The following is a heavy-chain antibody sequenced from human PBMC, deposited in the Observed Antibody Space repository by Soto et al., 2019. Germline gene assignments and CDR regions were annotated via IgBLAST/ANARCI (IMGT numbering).Heavy chain of an antibody. J-gene: IGHJ4*02. Sequence: PSETLSLTCTVSGGSISSGDYYWSWIRQPPGKGLEWIGYIYYSGSTYYNPSLKSRVTISVDTSKNQFSLKLSSVTAADTAAYYCARVPNDYGDSSPVDYWGQGTLVTVSS. CDR2: IYYSGST. CDR3: ARVPNDYGDSSPVDY. CDR1: GGSISSGDYY. D-gene: IGHD4-17*01. V-gene: IGHV4-30-4*01.